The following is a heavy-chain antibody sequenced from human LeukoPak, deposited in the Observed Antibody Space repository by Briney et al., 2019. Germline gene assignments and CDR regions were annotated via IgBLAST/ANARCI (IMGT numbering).Heavy chain of an antibody. CDR3: ARGIPCCGGDCYSDY. CDR2: MNPNSGNT. J-gene: IGHJ4*02. V-gene: IGHV1-8*03. CDR1: GYTFTSYD. D-gene: IGHD2-21*02. Sequence: GASVKVSCKASGYTFTSYDINWVRQATGQGLEWMGWMNPNSGNTGYAQKFQGRVTITRNTSISTAYMELSSLRSEDTAVYYCARGIPCCGGDCYSDYWGQGTLVTVSS.